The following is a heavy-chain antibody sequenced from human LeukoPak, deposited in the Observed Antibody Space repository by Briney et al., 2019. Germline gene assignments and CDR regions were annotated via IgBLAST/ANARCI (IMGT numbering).Heavy chain of an antibody. Sequence: GGSLRLSCTASGFTFSSYAMNWVRQAPGKGLEWVSGIGAGGTFTYYADSVKGRFTISRDNSRNTLYLQMNSLRAEDTAVYYCARDDYNRLWGQGTPVTVSS. V-gene: IGHV3-23*01. J-gene: IGHJ4*02. CDR2: IGAGGTFT. CDR3: ARDDYNRL. CDR1: GFTFSSYA. D-gene: IGHD5-24*01.